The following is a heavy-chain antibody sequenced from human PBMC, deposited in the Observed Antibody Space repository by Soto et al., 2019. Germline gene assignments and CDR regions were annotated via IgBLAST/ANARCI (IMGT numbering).Heavy chain of an antibody. D-gene: IGHD3-3*01. V-gene: IGHV2-5*02. CDR3: AHRRIGVSQWNYGDFDY. J-gene: IGHJ4*02. Sequence: QITLKESGPTLVKPTQPLTLTCTFSGFSLSTSGVGVGWIRQPPGKALEGLVIIYWDDDKRYSPSLRSRLTISKDTSKNPVVLIMTNVDPEDTATYFCAHRRIGVSQWNYGDFDYWGQGILVTVSS. CDR1: GFSLSTSGVG. CDR2: IYWDDDK.